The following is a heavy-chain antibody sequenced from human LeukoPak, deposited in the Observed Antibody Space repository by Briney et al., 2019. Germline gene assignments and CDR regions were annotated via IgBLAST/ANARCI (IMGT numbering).Heavy chain of an antibody. V-gene: IGHV1-2*02. CDR1: GYTFTGYY. Sequence: ASVKVSCKASGYTFTGYYMHWVRQAPGRGLEWMGWINPNSGGTNYAQKFQGRVTMTRDTSISTAYMELSRLRSDDTAVYYCARGITGTLTVYYYYYMDVWGKGTTVTISS. D-gene: IGHD1-20*01. CDR2: INPNSGGT. CDR3: ARGITGTLTVYYYYYMDV. J-gene: IGHJ6*03.